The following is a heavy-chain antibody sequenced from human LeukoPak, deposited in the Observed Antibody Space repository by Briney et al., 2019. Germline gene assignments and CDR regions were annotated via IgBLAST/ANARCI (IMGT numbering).Heavy chain of an antibody. V-gene: IGHV1-8*03. CDR3: ARGLCGGDCYSHYYYYYYMDV. Sequence: ASVKVSCTASGYTFTSYDINWVRQATGQGLEWMGWMNPNSGNTGYAQKFQGRVTITRNTSISTAYMELSSLRSEDTAVYYCARGLCGGDCYSHYYYYYYMDVWGKGTTVTVSS. CDR1: GYTFTSYD. D-gene: IGHD2-21*02. J-gene: IGHJ6*03. CDR2: MNPNSGNT.